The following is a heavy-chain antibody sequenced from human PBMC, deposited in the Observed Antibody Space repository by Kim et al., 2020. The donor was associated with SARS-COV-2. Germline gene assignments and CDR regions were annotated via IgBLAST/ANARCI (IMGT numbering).Heavy chain of an antibody. CDR3: ARGGDSSWDFDY. D-gene: IGHD6-13*01. CDR1: GFTFSDSY. V-gene: IGHV3-11*05. CDR2: ITSSSTYT. J-gene: IGHJ4*02. Sequence: GGSLRLSCAASGFTFSDSYMSWIRQAPGKGLEWVSYITSSSTYTNYADSVKGRFTISRDNAKNSLYLQMNSLRAEDTAVYYCARGGDSSWDFDYWGQGTLVTVSS.